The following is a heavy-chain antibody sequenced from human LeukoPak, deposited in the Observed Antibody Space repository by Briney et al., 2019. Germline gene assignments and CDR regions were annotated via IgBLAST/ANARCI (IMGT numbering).Heavy chain of an antibody. D-gene: IGHD6-19*01. Sequence: GSLRLSCAASGFTFSDYYMSWIRQAPGKGLEWVSYISSSGSTIYYADSVKGRFTISRDNAKSSLYLQMNSLRAEDTAVYYCARTDRVAGRRGYLDYWGQGTLVTVSS. CDR2: ISSSGSTI. CDR1: GFTFSDYY. CDR3: ARTDRVAGRRGYLDY. J-gene: IGHJ4*02. V-gene: IGHV3-11*04.